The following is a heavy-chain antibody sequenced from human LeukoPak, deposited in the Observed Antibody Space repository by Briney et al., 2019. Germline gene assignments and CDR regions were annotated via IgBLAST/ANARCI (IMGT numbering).Heavy chain of an antibody. D-gene: IGHD2-21*02. V-gene: IGHV3-48*02. J-gene: IGHJ4*02. CDR1: GFTFSSYS. Sequence: PGGSLRLSCAASGFTFSSYSMNWVRQAPGKGLEWVSYISSSSSTIYYADSVKGRFTISRDNAKNSLYLQMNSLRDEDTAVYYCARDRLNRAYCGNDCYSAAFDYWGQGTLVTVSS. CDR3: ARDRLNRAYCGNDCYSAAFDY. CDR2: ISSSSSTI.